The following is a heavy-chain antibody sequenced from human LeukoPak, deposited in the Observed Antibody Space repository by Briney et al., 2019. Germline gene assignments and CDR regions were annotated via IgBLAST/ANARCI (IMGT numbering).Heavy chain of an antibody. D-gene: IGHD3-22*01. J-gene: IGHJ3*02. V-gene: IGHV3-21*01. Sequence: PGGSLRLSCAASGFTFDDYGMSWVRQAPGKGLEWVSSISSSSSYIYYADSVKGRFTISRDNARNSLYLQMNSLRAEDTAVYYCAMDPYYYDSIWGQGTMVTVSS. CDR1: GFTFDDYG. CDR2: ISSSSSYI. CDR3: AMDPYYYDSI.